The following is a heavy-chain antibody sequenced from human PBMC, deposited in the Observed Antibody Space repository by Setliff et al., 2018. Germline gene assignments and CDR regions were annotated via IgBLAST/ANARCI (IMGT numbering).Heavy chain of an antibody. Sequence: PGGSLRLSCAASGFTFSTYAMSWVRQAPGKGLEWVSYISVSGSYLDYADSVKGRFTISRDNARNTLYLQMNSLRGEDTAVYFCASIDWGENFYNTDVWGKGTTVTVSS. CDR1: GFTFSTYA. D-gene: IGHD7-27*01. J-gene: IGHJ6*04. CDR2: ISVSGSYL. V-gene: IGHV3-21*05. CDR3: ASIDWGENFYNTDV.